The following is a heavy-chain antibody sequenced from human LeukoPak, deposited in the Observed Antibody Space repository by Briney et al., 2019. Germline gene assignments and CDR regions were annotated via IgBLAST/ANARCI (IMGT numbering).Heavy chain of an antibody. J-gene: IGHJ4*02. CDR2: IIPIFGTA. CDR1: RYTFSSYD. CDR3: ARGLPRNYYDSSGYEI. V-gene: IGHV1-69*13. Sequence: ASVKVSCKASRYTFSSYDINWVRQATGQGLEWMGGIIPIFGTANYAQKFQGRVTITADESTSTAYMELSSLRSEDTAVYYCARGLPRNYYDSSGYEIWGQGTLVTVSS. D-gene: IGHD3-22*01.